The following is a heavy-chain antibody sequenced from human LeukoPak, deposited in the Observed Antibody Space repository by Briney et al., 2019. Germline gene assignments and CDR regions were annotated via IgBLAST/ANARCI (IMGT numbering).Heavy chain of an antibody. V-gene: IGHV1-18*01. D-gene: IGHD6-13*01. Sequence: ASVKVSCKASGYTFTSYGISWVRQAPGQGLECMGWISAYNGNTNYAQKFQGRVIMTTDTSTSTAYMDLKSLRSDDTAVYYCARDVLAAPGRIDGKGGYWGQGTLVTVSS. J-gene: IGHJ4*02. CDR3: ARDVLAAPGRIDGKGGY. CDR1: GYTFTSYG. CDR2: ISAYNGNT.